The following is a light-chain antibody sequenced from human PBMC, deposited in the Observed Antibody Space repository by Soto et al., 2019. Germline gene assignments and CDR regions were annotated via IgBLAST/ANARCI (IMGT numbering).Light chain of an antibody. CDR1: QSVNNN. CDR3: QQYNKWPLT. CDR2: SAS. Sequence: IVLSQSPVTLSVSPGERATLSWTASQSVNNNLAWYQQKPGHTPRLLIYSASIRATGTPARFSGSGSGSDFTLTISSLQHEDFAVYYCQQYNKWPLTFGPGTKVDI. V-gene: IGKV3-15*01. J-gene: IGKJ3*01.